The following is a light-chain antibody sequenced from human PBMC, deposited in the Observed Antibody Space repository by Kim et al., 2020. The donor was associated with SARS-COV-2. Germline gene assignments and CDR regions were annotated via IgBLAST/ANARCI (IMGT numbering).Light chain of an antibody. Sequence: RQTATLTCTWNNKTVGNQGAAWLQQHQGHPPKPLSYRDNNRPSGISERLSASRSGNTASLTITGLQPEDEADYYCSAWDSSLSAWVFGGGTQLTVL. CDR2: RDN. CDR1: NKTVGNQG. J-gene: IGLJ3*02. CDR3: SAWDSSLSAWV. V-gene: IGLV10-54*01.